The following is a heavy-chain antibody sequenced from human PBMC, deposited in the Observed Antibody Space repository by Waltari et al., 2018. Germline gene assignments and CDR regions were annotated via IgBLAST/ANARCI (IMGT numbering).Heavy chain of an antibody. CDR3: ARDYCDRTNCHGMDV. J-gene: IGHJ6*02. D-gene: IGHD3-22*01. CDR1: EFTFSSYA. CDR2: ISYNERNI. V-gene: IGHV3-30*04. Sequence: QVQLVESGGGVVQPGRSLRVPCRASEFTFSSYAMHWVRQAPGKGLEWVAVISYNERNIYYVDSVKGRFTISRDNSKKMLYLQMNSLITEDTAVYYCARDYCDRTNCHGMDVWGQGTTVTVSS.